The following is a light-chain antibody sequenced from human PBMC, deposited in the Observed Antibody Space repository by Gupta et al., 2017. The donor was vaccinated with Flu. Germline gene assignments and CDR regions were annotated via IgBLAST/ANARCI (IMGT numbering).Light chain of an antibody. CDR1: HNIFNLANNQNY. J-gene: IGKJ1*01. CDR2: WAS. Sequence: GERDTIKCKSSHNIFNLANNQNYLAWYEQKPGQPPKLLIRWASSVEHGVPDRFTGSGSGTEFTLTISNLQAEDVAVYYCQHHYDYSPPWAFGQGTXMDIK. CDR3: QHHYDYSPPWA. V-gene: IGKV4-1*01.